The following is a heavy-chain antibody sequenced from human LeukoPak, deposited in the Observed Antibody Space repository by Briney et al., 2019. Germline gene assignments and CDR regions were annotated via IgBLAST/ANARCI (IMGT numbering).Heavy chain of an antibody. D-gene: IGHD3-9*01. CDR1: GFTFGDHA. J-gene: IGHJ4*02. CDR3: ARSRGPFYDILTGYPWYFDY. Sequence: PGGSLRLSCTASGFTFGDHAMSWVRQAPGKGLEWVSSISSSSSYIYYADSVKGRFTISRDNAKNSLYLQMNSLRAEDTAVYYCARSRGPFYDILTGYPWYFDYWGQGTLVTVSS. V-gene: IGHV3-21*01. CDR2: ISSSSSYI.